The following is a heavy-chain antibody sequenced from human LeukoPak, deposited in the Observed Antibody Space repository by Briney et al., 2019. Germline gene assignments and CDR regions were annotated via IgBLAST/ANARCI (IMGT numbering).Heavy chain of an antibody. Sequence: ASVTVSCTSSGYTFTSYYMHWVRQAPGQGLEWMGIINPSGGSTSYAQKFQGRVTMTRDTSTSTVYMELSSLRSEDTAVYYCARATPEGSDSSSWYPLYYYYMDVWGKGTTVTVSS. V-gene: IGHV1-46*01. CDR3: ARATPEGSDSSSWYPLYYYYMDV. CDR2: INPSGGST. J-gene: IGHJ6*03. CDR1: GYTFTSYY. D-gene: IGHD6-13*01.